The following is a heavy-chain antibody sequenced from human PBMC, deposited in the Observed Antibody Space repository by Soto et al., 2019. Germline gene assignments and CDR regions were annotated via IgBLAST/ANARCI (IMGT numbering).Heavy chain of an antibody. CDR1: GGTFSSYT. CDR3: ARVKGSGYHNWFDP. J-gene: IGHJ5*02. D-gene: IGHD3-22*01. CDR2: IIPILGIA. V-gene: IGHV1-69*02. Sequence: SVKVSCKASGGTFSSYTISWVRQAPGQGLEWMGRIIPILGIANYAQKLQGRVTMTTDTSTSTAYMELRSLRSDDTAVYYCARVKGSGYHNWFDPWGQGTLVTVSS.